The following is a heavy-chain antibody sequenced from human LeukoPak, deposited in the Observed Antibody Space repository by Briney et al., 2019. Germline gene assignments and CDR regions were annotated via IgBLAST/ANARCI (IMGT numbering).Heavy chain of an antibody. Sequence: ASVKVSCKASGYTFTSYDISWVRQATGQGLEWMGWISAYNGNTNYAQKLQGRVTMTTDTPTSTAYMELRSLRSDDTAVYYCARRSNYDPSDYWGQGTLVTVSS. D-gene: IGHD4-11*01. CDR3: ARRSNYDPSDY. J-gene: IGHJ4*02. V-gene: IGHV1-18*01. CDR2: ISAYNGNT. CDR1: GYTFTSYD.